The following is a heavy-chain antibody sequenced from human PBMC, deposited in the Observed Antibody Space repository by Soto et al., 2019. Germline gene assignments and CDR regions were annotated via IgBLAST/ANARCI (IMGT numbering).Heavy chain of an antibody. D-gene: IGHD2-2*01. CDR3: ATHNKQTSRQYSFDS. Sequence: SETLSLTCLVSGGSISNYHWSCIRQPPGKGLEWIGYIYSSGSTNYNPSLKSRVTISVDTSKNQFSLKVNSVTAADTAVYYCATHNKQTSRQYSFDSWGQGTLVTVSS. V-gene: IGHV4-59*08. CDR1: GGSISNYH. J-gene: IGHJ4*02. CDR2: IYSSGST.